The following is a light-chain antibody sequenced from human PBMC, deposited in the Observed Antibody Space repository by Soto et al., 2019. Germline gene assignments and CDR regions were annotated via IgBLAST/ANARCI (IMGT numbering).Light chain of an antibody. CDR3: QQYAGSPRT. Sequence: EIVLTQSPGTLSLSPGERATLSCRASQYISSTYLAWYQQKPGQAPRLLIYGASSRATDIPDRFSGSGSGTDFTLTISRLEPEDFALYYCQQYAGSPRTFGQGTKVEIK. J-gene: IGKJ1*01. CDR2: GAS. V-gene: IGKV3-20*01. CDR1: QYISSTY.